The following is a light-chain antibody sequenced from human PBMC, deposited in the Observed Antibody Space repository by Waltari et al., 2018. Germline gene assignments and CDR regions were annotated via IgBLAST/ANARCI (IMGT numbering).Light chain of an antibody. V-gene: IGKV3-11*01. CDR1: QSVGTY. Sequence: EIVLTQSPAILSFSPGERATLPCRASQSVGTYLAWYQQRPGQSPRLLIYDVSYRATGIPARFSGSGSETDFTLTISSLQPEDFAVYYCQQRRNWPLTFGGGTRVQI. CDR3: QQRRNWPLT. J-gene: IGKJ4*01. CDR2: DVS.